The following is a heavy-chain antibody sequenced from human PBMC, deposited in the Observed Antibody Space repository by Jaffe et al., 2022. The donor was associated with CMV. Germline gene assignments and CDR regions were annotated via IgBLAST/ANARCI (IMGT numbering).Heavy chain of an antibody. D-gene: IGHD3-3*02. Sequence: EVQLVESGGGLVQPGGSLRLSCAASGFTFSSYEMNWVRQAPGKGLEWVSYISSSGSTIYYADSVKGRFTISRDNAKNSLYLQMNSLRAEDTAVYYCARDHFRSGAVDYWGQGTLVTVSS. V-gene: IGHV3-48*03. J-gene: IGHJ4*02. CDR1: GFTFSSYE. CDR2: ISSSGSTI. CDR3: ARDHFRSGAVDY.